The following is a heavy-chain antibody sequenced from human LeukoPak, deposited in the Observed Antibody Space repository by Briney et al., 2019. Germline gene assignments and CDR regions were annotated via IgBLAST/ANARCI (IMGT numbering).Heavy chain of an antibody. CDR3: AKGGWNFDY. V-gene: IGHV4-59*12. CDR2: IYYSGDS. Sequence: PSDTLSLTCTVSGVSISSSYWSWVRQPPGKGLEWVGYIYYSGDSNYNPSLKSRATISVDTSKSQFSLKLSSVTAADTAVYYCAKGGWNFDYWGQGTLVTVSS. CDR1: GVSISSSY. D-gene: IGHD6-19*01. J-gene: IGHJ4*02.